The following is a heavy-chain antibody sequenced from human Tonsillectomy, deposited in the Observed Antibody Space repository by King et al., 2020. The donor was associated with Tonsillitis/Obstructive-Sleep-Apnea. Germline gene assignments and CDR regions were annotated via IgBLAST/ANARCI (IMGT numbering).Heavy chain of an antibody. J-gene: IGHJ6*03. CDR2: ISSSSSYT. CDR3: ARVPDGDYYYYYYMDV. V-gene: IGHV3-11*05. Sequence: VQLVESGGGLVKPGGSLRLSCAASGFTFSDYYMSWIRQAPGKGLEWVSYISSSSSYTNYADSVKGRFTISRYNAKNSLYLQMNSLRAKDTAVYYCARVPDGDYYYYYYMDVWGKGTTVTVSS. D-gene: IGHD4-17*01. CDR1: GFTFSDYY.